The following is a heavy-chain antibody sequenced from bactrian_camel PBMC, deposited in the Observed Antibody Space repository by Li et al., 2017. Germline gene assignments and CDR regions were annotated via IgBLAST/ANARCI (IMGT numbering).Heavy chain of an antibody. CDR2: IDSDGTT. CDR3: NVAAGRRCPYEYNY. D-gene: IGHD1*01. V-gene: IGHV3S53*01. J-gene: IGHJ4*01. Sequence: QVQLVESGGGSVQAGGSLRLSCGASGYTYSRNYLAWFRQAPGKEREFVSTIDSDGTTSYTDSVKGRFTISRDNARNTVYLQMNSLKPEDTAMYYCNVAAGRRCPYEYNYWGQGTQVTVS. CDR1: GYTYSRNY.